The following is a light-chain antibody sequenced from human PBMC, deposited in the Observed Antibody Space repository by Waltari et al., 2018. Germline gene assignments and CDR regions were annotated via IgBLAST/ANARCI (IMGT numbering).Light chain of an antibody. CDR3: QQRNDWPLT. V-gene: IGKV3-11*01. J-gene: IGKJ4*02. Sequence: EIVLTPSPATPSLSPGARATLSCRASQSVRKYLAWYQQKPGQAPRLLIYDTSNRETGIPARFTGSGSGTDFTLTISNVEPEDFAVYYCQQRNDWPLTFGGGTKVEIK. CDR1: QSVRKY. CDR2: DTS.